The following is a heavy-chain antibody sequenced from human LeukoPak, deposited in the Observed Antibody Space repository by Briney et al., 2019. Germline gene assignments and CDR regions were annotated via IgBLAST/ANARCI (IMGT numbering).Heavy chain of an antibody. V-gene: IGHV3-30*04. CDR3: AKSFLGYYYSSGSDY. Sequence: GGSLRLSCAASGFIFSSYAMHWARQAPGKGLEWVAVISYDGSDKYCAESVKGRFTFSRDNSNNTLYLQMNSLRAEDTAVYYCAKSFLGYYYSSGSDYWGQGTLVTVSS. CDR1: GFIFSSYA. J-gene: IGHJ4*02. CDR2: ISYDGSDK. D-gene: IGHD3-22*01.